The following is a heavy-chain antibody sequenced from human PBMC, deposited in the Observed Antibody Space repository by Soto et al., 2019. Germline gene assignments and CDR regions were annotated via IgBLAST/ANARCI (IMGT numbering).Heavy chain of an antibody. J-gene: IGHJ4*02. Sequence: SETLSLTCAVYGGSFSGYYWSWIRQPPGKGLEWIGYINYSGSTNYNPSLKSRVTISVDTSKNQFSLKLSSVTAADTAVYYCARVPRQFAYWGQGTLVTVS. V-gene: IGHV4-59*01. CDR1: GGSFSGYY. CDR2: INYSGST. CDR3: ARVPRQFAY. D-gene: IGHD1-1*01.